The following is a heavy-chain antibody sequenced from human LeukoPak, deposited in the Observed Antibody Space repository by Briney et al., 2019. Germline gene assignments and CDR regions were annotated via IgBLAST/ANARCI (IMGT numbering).Heavy chain of an antibody. J-gene: IGHJ4*02. V-gene: IGHV5-51*01. Sequence: GESLKISCQGSGYSFTNYWIGWVRQMPGKGLEWMGIIYPGDSDTRYSPSFQGQVTISADKSISTAYLQWSSLKASDTAMYYCARPLDCSSTSASCYGGGDYWGQGTLDTVSS. CDR3: ARPLDCSSTSASCYGGGDY. D-gene: IGHD2-2*01. CDR1: GYSFTNYW. CDR2: IYPGDSDT.